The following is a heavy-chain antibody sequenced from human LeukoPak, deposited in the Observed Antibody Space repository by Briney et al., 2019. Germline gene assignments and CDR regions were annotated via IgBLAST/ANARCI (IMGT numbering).Heavy chain of an antibody. CDR1: GFTFSSYS. V-gene: IGHV3-48*01. Sequence: GGSLRLSCAASGFTFSSYSMNWVRQAPGKGLEWVSYISSSSSTIYYADSVKGRFTISRDNAKNSLYLQMNSLRAEDTAVYYCARDPTTIYPGFYYYYYMDVWGKGTTVTVSS. CDR2: ISSSSSTI. CDR3: ARDPTTIYPGFYYYYYMDV. J-gene: IGHJ6*03. D-gene: IGHD3-3*01.